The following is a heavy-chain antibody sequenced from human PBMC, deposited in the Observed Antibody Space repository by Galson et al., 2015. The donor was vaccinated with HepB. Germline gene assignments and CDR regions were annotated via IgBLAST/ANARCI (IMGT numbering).Heavy chain of an antibody. CDR2: ISYDGSNK. D-gene: IGHD6-19*01. CDR3: SRDGGHSSGDYPSHFDY. Sequence: SLRLSCAASGFTFSSYAMHWVRQAPGKGLEWVAVISYDGSNKYYADSVKGRFTISRDNSKNTLYLQMNRLRAEDTAVYYCSRDGGHSSGDYPSHFDYWGQGTLVTVSS. V-gene: IGHV3-30*04. J-gene: IGHJ4*02. CDR1: GFTFSSYA.